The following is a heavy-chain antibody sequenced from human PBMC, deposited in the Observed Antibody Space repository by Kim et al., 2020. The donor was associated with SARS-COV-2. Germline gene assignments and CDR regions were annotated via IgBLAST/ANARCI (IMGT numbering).Heavy chain of an antibody. V-gene: IGHV4-59*13. Sequence: SETLSLTCTVSGGSISSYYWSWIRQPPGKGLEWIGYIYYSGSTNYNPSLKSRVTISVDTSKNQFSLKLSSVTAADTAVYYCARAEVVAATPVYYYYGMDVWGQETTRTVSS. CDR2: IYYSGST. D-gene: IGHD2-15*01. J-gene: IGHJ6*02. CDR3: ARAEVVAATPVYYYYGMDV. CDR1: GGSISSYY.